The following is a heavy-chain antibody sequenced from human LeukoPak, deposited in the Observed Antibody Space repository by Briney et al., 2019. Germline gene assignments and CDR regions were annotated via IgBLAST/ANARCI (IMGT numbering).Heavy chain of an antibody. CDR3: AKDVSVAGPEGYYYGMDV. V-gene: IGHV3-48*01. J-gene: IGHJ6*02. CDR1: GFTFSSYN. D-gene: IGHD6-13*01. CDR2: ISRSGSLI. Sequence: QTGGSLRLSCAASGFTFSSYNINWVRQATGKGLEWLSYISRSGSLIHYADSVKGRFTISRDNAKNSLYLQMNSLRAEDTAVYYCAKDVSVAGPEGYYYGMDVWGQGTTVTVSS.